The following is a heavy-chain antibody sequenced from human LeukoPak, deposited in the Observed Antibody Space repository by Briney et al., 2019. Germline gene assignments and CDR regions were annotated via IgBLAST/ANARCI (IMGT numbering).Heavy chain of an antibody. CDR3: ARDGRAGLLWFGEYYFDY. V-gene: IGHV3-30*04. Sequence: GSLRLSCAASGFTFSSYAMHWVRQAPGKGLEWVAVISYDGSNKYYADSVKGRFTISRDNSKNTLYLQMNSLRAEDTAVYYCARDGRAGLLWFGEYYFDYWGQGTLVTVSS. CDR2: ISYDGSNK. J-gene: IGHJ4*02. CDR1: GFTFSSYA. D-gene: IGHD3-10*01.